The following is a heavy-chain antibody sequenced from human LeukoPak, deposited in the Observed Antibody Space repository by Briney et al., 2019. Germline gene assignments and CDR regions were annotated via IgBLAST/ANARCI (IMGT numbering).Heavy chain of an antibody. CDR2: IIPIFGIA. D-gene: IGHD3-22*01. CDR3: ARAAMIVVVKDYYYYYGMTS. J-gene: IGHJ6*02. CDR1: GGTFSSYA. V-gene: IGHV1-69*04. Sequence: SVKVSCKASGGTFSSYAISWVRQAPGQGLEWMGRIIPIFGIANYAQKFQGRVTITADKSTSTAYMELSSLRSEDTAVYYCARAAMIVVVKDYYYYYGMTSGAKGPRSPSP.